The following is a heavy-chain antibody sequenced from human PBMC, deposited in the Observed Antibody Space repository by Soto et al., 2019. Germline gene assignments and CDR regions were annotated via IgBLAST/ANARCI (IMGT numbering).Heavy chain of an antibody. CDR2: INAVNGNT. Sequence: QVQLVQSGAEEQKPGASVKVSCKASGYTFTSYAMHWVRQAPGQRLEWMGGINAVNGNTKYSQQFQGRVTITRDTSASTDYMELSSLSSEDTAVYYCARAWVVVTAPEYWGQGTLVTVSS. CDR3: ARAWVVVTAPEY. J-gene: IGHJ4*02. CDR1: GYTFTSYA. V-gene: IGHV1-3*05. D-gene: IGHD2-21*02.